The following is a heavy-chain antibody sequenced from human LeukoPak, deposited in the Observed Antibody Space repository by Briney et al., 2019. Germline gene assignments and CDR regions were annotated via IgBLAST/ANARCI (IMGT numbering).Heavy chain of an antibody. V-gene: IGHV3-23*01. CDR2: ISANGGGT. J-gene: IGHJ4*02. D-gene: IGHD6-13*01. CDR3: AKGSSPFDY. CDR1: GFTLTNHA. Sequence: GGSLRVSCAASGFTLTNHAVSWVRQAPGKGLEWVSAISANGGGTYYADSVKGRFTISRDNSKNTLYLQMNSLRAEDTAVYYCAKGSSPFDYWGQGTLVTVSS.